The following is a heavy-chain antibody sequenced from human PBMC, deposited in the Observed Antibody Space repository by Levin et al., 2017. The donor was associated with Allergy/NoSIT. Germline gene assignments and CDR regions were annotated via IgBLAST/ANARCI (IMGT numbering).Heavy chain of an antibody. CDR1: GFSLSTNRVG. D-gene: IGHD2-15*01. CDR2: IYGNDDK. V-gene: IGHV2-5*01. J-gene: IGHJ5*02. CDR3: AHDKPGIGFDP. Sequence: SGPTLVNPTQTLTLTCTFSGFSLSTNRVGVAWVRQPPGKALEWLALIYGNDDKHYSSSLKSWLTITKDTSKNQVVLTMTNVDPVDTATYYCAHDKPGIGFDPWGQGTLVTVSS.